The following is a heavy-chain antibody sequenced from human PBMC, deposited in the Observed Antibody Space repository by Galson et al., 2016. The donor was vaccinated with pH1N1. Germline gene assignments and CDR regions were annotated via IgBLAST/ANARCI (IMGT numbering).Heavy chain of an antibody. V-gene: IGHV3-30*03. D-gene: IGHD1/OR15-1a*01. CDR2: ISYDGTYK. J-gene: IGHJ3*01. CDR1: GFTFSDYY. CDR3: ARAPPTFNNRGWAFDV. Sequence: SLRLSCAASGFTFSDYYMRWIRQAPGKGLEWVAFISYDGTYKYYGDSVKGRFTISRDNSKNTVHLQMNSLRADDTAVYYCARAPPTFNNRGWAFDVWGQGTMVSVSS.